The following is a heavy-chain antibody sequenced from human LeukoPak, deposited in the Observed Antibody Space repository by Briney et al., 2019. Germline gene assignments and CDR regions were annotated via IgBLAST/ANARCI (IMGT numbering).Heavy chain of an antibody. CDR1: GGSISSGSYY. CDR2: IYTSGST. V-gene: IGHV4-61*02. J-gene: IGHJ6*03. D-gene: IGHD3-3*01. CDR3: ASTPPPHYDFWSGYYQHYYYMDV. Sequence: PSQTLSLTXTVSGGSISSGSYYWSWIRQPAGNGLEWIGRIYTSGSTNYNPSLKSRVTISVDTSKNQFSLKLSSVTAADTAVYYCASTPPPHYDFWSGYYQHYYYMDVWGKGTTVTVSS.